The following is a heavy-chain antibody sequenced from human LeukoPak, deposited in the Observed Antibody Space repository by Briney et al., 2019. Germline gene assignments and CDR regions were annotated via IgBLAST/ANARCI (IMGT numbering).Heavy chain of an antibody. CDR1: GFTFSNAW. D-gene: IGHD3-10*01. J-gene: IGHJ6*03. Sequence: GGSLRLSCAASGFTFSNAWMSWVRQAPGKGLEWVAFIRYDGSNKYYADSVKGRFTISRDNSKNTLYLQMNSPRTEDTAVYYCAKDFHRGFYYYYMDVWGKGTTVTISS. CDR3: AKDFHRGFYYYYMDV. CDR2: IRYDGSNK. V-gene: IGHV3-30*02.